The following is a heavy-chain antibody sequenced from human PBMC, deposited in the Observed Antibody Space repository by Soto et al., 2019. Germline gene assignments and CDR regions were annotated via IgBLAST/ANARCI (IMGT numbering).Heavy chain of an antibody. CDR2: INAGNGNT. CDR3: AKTSALGGPYSSSSRYFDY. CDR1: GVSITNYG. V-gene: IGHV1-3*01. J-gene: IGHJ4*02. D-gene: IGHD6-6*01. Sequence: ASVKVSCKASGVSITNYGIHWVRQAPGQRLEWMGWINAGNGNTKYSQKFQGRVTITRDTSASTAYMELSSLTSEDTAVYYCAKTSALGGPYSSSSRYFDYWGQGTLVTVSS.